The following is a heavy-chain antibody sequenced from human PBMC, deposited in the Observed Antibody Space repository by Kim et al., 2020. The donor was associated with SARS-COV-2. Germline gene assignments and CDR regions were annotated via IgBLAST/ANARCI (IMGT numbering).Heavy chain of an antibody. CDR1: GGSFGGYY. Sequence: SETLSLTCAVYGGSFGGYYWSWIRQPPGKGLEWIGEINHSGSTNYNPSLKSRVTISVDTSKNQFSLKLSSVTAADTAVYYCARGPGAGNWFDPWGQGTLVTVSS. J-gene: IGHJ5*02. CDR2: INHSGST. V-gene: IGHV4-34*01. D-gene: IGHD1-26*01. CDR3: ARGPGAGNWFDP.